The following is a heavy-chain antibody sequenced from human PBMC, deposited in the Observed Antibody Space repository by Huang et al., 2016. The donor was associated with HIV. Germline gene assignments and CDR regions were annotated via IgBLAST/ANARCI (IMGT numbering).Heavy chain of an antibody. CDR2: MHDGGRT. CDR3: ASGPVIVSISRFYFEQ. CDR1: FASISGNSTY. D-gene: IGHD3-22*01. Sequence: LLLRESGSGLVKTSETMSLSCTVAFASISGNSTYWTWVRQSPGKGLEWIASMHDGGRTYDNAALKSRVSMSVDTSHKQHFSLMLASVTAADTAVYFCASGPVIVSISRFYFEQWGPGILVTV. J-gene: IGHJ4*02. V-gene: IGHV4-39*02.